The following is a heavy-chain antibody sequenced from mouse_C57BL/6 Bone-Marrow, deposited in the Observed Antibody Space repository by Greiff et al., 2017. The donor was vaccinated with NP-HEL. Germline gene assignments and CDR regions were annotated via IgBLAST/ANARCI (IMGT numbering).Heavy chain of an antibody. CDR3: ARREIIRLQDYYAMDY. CDR1: GYTFTDYY. CDR2: INPNNGGT. V-gene: IGHV1-18*01. D-gene: IGHD2-2*01. J-gene: IGHJ4*01. Sequence: VQLKESGPELVKPGASVKIPCKASGYTFTDYYMDWVKQSHGKSLEWIGDINPNNGGTIYNQKFKGKATLTVDKSSSTAYMELRSLTSEDTAVNYCARREIIRLQDYYAMDYRGQGNAVTVTA.